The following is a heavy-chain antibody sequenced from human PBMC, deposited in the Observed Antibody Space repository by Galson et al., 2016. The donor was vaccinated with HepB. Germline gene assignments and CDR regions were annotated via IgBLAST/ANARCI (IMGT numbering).Heavy chain of an antibody. V-gene: IGHV3-53*01. CDR3: ASLRVRGLDH. Sequence: SLRLSGAASGLTVSSSYMSWVRQAPGKGLAWGSVIYSGGSTYYADSVKGRFTISRDNSKNTLYLQMNSLRAEDTAVYYCASLRVRGLDHWGRGTLVTVSS. J-gene: IGHJ2*01. CDR2: IYSGGST. D-gene: IGHD3-10*01. CDR1: GLTVSSSY.